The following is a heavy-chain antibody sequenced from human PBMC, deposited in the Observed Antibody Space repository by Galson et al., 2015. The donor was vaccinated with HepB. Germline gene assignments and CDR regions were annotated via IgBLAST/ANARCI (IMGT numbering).Heavy chain of an antibody. J-gene: IGHJ4*02. Sequence: SLRLSCAASGFTFSSYGMHWVRQAPGKGLEWVAVIWYDGSNKYYADSVKGRFTISRDNSKNTLYLQMNSLRAEDTAVYYCARGAGWDSSGYYVYWGQGTLVTVSS. CDR2: IWYDGSNK. CDR1: GFTFSSYG. V-gene: IGHV3-33*01. CDR3: ARGAGWDSSGYYVY. D-gene: IGHD3-22*01.